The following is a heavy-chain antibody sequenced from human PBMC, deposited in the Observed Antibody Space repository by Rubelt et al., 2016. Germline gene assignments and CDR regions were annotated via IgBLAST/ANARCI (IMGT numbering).Heavy chain of an antibody. CDR1: GFTFSSYA. CDR3: ARGYYDILTGYSRTYTEDAFDI. D-gene: IGHD3-9*01. J-gene: IGHJ3*02. CDR2: ISYDGSNK. V-gene: IGHV3-30*04. Sequence: GRSLRLSCAASGFTFSSYAMHWVRQAPGKGLEWVAVISYDGSNKYYADSVKGRFTISRDNSKNTLYLQMNSLRAEDTAVYYCARGYYDILTGYSRTYTEDAFDIWGQGTMVTVSS.